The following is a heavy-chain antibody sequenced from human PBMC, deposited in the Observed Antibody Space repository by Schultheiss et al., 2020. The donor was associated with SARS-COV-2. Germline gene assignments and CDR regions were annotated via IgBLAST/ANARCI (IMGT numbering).Heavy chain of an antibody. CDR1: GGSFSGYY. CDR2: INHSGST. V-gene: IGHV4-34*01. Sequence: GSLRLSCAVYGGSFSGYYWSWIRQPPGKGLEWIGEINHSGSTNYNPSLKSRLTISVDTSKNQFSLKLSSVTAADTAVYYCARSIAARPVCWFDPWGQGTLVTVSS. J-gene: IGHJ5*02. CDR3: ARSIAARPVCWFDP. D-gene: IGHD6-6*01.